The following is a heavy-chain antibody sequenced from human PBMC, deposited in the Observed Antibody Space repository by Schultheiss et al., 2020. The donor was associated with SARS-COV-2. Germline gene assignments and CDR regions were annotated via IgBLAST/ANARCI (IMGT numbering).Heavy chain of an antibody. J-gene: IGHJ4*02. CDR3: ARDMGAGVYY. Sequence: SETLSLTCAVYGGSFSGYYWSWIRQPPGKGLEWIGEINHSGSTNYNPSLKSRVTISVDTSKNQFSLKLSSVTAADTAVYYCARDMGAGVYYWGQGTLVTVSS. D-gene: IGHD1-26*01. CDR2: INHSGST. CDR1: GGSFSGYY. V-gene: IGHV4-34*01.